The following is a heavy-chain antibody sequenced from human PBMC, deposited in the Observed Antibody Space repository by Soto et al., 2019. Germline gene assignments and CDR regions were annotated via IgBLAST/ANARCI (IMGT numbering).Heavy chain of an antibody. Sequence: NPSETLSLTCTVSGGSISSYYWSWIRQPPGKGLEWIGYIYYSGSTNYNPSLKSRVTISVDTSKNQFSLKLSSVTAADTAVYYCARKRYPSSYYYYGMDVWGQGTTLTVSS. V-gene: IGHV4-59*01. CDR3: ARKRYPSSYYYYGMDV. CDR1: GGSISSYY. D-gene: IGHD3-16*01. J-gene: IGHJ6*02. CDR2: IYYSGST.